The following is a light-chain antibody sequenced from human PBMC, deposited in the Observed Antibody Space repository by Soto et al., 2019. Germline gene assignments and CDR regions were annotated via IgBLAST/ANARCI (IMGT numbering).Light chain of an antibody. Sequence: EIVMTQSQVTLSVSPGERATLSCRASQSISSALAWYQQKPCQAPRLLIYGASTRATDIPARISVSGSGTDFTLTISILQSEDFAVDYCQQYNKCTPQYTFGQGTKLEIK. V-gene: IGKV3-15*01. CDR2: GAS. J-gene: IGKJ2*01. CDR1: QSISSA. CDR3: QQYNKCTPQYT.